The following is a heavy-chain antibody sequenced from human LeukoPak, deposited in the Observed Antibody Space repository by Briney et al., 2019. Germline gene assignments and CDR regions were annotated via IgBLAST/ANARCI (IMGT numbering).Heavy chain of an antibody. V-gene: IGHV4-34*01. CDR1: GGSFSGYY. D-gene: IGHD5-12*01. Sequence: SETLSLTCAVYGGSFSGYYWSWIRQPPGKGLEWIGEINHSGSTNYNPSLKSRVTISVDTPKNQFSLKLSSVTAADTAVYYCARGLLRFPLYYYGMDVWGQGTTVTVSS. CDR3: ARGLLRFPLYYYGMDV. CDR2: INHSGST. J-gene: IGHJ6*02.